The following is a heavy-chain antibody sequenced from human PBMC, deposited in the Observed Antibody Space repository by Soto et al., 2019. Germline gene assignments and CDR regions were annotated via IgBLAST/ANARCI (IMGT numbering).Heavy chain of an antibody. D-gene: IGHD2-15*01. J-gene: IGHJ6*02. Sequence: EVHLVESGGGLVKPGGSLRLSCAASGFTFSSYSMNWVRQAPGKGLEWVSSISSSSSYIYYADSVKGRFTISRDNAKNSLYLQMNSLRAEDTAVYYCARGVWDIVVVVAAAGMDVWGQGTTVTVSS. CDR1: GFTFSSYS. V-gene: IGHV3-21*01. CDR3: ARGVWDIVVVVAAAGMDV. CDR2: ISSSSSYI.